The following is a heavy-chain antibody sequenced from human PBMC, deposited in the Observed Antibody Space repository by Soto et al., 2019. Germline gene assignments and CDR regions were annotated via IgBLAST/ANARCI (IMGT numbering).Heavy chain of an antibody. CDR2: FYYSGST. V-gene: IGHV4-59*01. CDR1: GGSINNYY. CDR3: ARGGGVYYFDY. J-gene: IGHJ4*02. D-gene: IGHD2-8*02. Sequence: SETLSLTCTVSGGSINNYYWSWIRQPPGKGLEWIGYFYYSGSTNYNPSLKSRVTISVDTSKSQFSLKLSSVTAADTAVYYCARGGGVYYFDYWGQGTLVTVSS.